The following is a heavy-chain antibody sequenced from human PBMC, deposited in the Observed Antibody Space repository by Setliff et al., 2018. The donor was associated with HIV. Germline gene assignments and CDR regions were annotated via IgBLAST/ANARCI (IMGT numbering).Heavy chain of an antibody. J-gene: IGHJ3*02. CDR1: GYTFTNNF. Sequence: GASVKVSCKASGYTFTNNFIHWVRQAPGQGLEWMGWISPYDAARKISQKFRGRVSLTTDTSINTAYMELGGLHSDDTAVYYCARKRGRGATTWSYDAFDIWGQGTMVTVSS. CDR3: ARKRGRGATTWSYDAFDI. D-gene: IGHD1-26*01. CDR2: ISPYDAAR. V-gene: IGHV1-2*02.